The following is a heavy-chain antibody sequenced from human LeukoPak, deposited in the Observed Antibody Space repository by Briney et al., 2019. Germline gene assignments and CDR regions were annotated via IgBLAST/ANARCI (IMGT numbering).Heavy chain of an antibody. CDR2: INHSGST. CDR3: ARGFTRSYFDY. CDR1: GGSISSSSYY. V-gene: IGHV4-39*07. J-gene: IGHJ4*02. Sequence: NPSETLSLTCTVSGGSISSSSYYWSWIRQPPGKGLEWIGEINHSGSTNYNPSLKSRVTISVDTSKNQFSLKLSSVTAADTAVYYCARGFTRSYFDYWGQGTLVTVSS.